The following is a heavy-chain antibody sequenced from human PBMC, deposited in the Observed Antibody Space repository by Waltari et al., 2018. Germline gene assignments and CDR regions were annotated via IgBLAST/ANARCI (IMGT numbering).Heavy chain of an antibody. CDR3: ARGPSCSWLTDWFDP. J-gene: IGHJ5*02. D-gene: IGHD6-13*01. CDR1: GDSVSSNTGT. Sequence: VQLQQSGPGLVKPSQTLSLTCAISGDSVSSNTGTWHWIRQSPSRGLEWLGRTYDRYKWYNDYAESLKSRLTINPDTSMNQFSRQLNSMTPDDTAVYYCARGPSCSWLTDWFDPWGQGTLVTVSS. CDR2: TYDRYKWYN. V-gene: IGHV6-1*01.